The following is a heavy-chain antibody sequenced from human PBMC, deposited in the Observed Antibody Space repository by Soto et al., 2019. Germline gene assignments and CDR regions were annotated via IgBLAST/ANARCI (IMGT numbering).Heavy chain of an antibody. V-gene: IGHV3-15*07. J-gene: IGHJ4*02. Sequence: GGSLRLSCAASGFTFSNAWMNWVGQAPGKGLEWVGRIKSKTDGGTTDYAAPVKGRFTISRDDSKNTLYLQMNSLKTEDTAVYYCTTDPVTMIVVVPSSGWGQGTLVTVSS. CDR1: GFTFSNAW. CDR3: TTDPVTMIVVVPSSG. CDR2: IKSKTDGGTT. D-gene: IGHD3-22*01.